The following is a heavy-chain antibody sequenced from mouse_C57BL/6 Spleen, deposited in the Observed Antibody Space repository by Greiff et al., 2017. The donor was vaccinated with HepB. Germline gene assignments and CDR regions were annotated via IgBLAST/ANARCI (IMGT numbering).Heavy chain of an antibody. V-gene: IGHV5-9-1*02. CDR2: ISSGCDYI. D-gene: IGHD1-1*01. CDR1: GFTFSSYA. J-gene: IGHJ3*01. CDR3: TRDLWITTVEATRFAY. Sequence: EVQVVESGAGLVKPGGSLKLSCAASGFTFSSYAMSWVRQTPEKRLEWVAYISSGCDYIYYADTGKGRFTISIDNASNTLYLQMSSLTSEDTAMYYCTRDLWITTVEATRFAYWGQGTLVTVSA.